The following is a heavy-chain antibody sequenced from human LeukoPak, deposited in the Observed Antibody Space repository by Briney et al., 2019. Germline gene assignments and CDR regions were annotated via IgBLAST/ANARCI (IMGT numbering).Heavy chain of an antibody. CDR1: EFTFSSYC. V-gene: IGHV3-74*01. Sequence: GGSPRLSCAASEFTFSSYCMHWVRQAPGKGLVWVSRINSDGRSTSYADALKGRFTISGDNAKNTPYLKVNSLRAENTAVYYGARGVERATPKYYLDYCGQGTLATVSS. J-gene: IGHJ4*02. CDR3: ARGVERATPKYYLDY. CDR2: INSDGRST. D-gene: IGHD5-24*01.